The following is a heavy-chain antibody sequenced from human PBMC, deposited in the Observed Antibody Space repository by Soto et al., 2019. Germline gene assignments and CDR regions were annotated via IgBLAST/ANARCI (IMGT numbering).Heavy chain of an antibody. CDR3: ARLSRVVVKFEYSSSRAYWFDP. CDR2: IYYSGST. D-gene: IGHD6-6*01. CDR1: GGSISSGGYY. J-gene: IGHJ5*02. Sequence: PSETLSLTCTVSGGSISSGGYYWSWIRQHPGKGLEWIGYIYYSGSTYYNPSLKSRVTISVDTSKNQFSLKLSSVTAADTAVYYCARLSRVVVKFEYSSSRAYWFDPWGQGTLVTVSS. V-gene: IGHV4-31*03.